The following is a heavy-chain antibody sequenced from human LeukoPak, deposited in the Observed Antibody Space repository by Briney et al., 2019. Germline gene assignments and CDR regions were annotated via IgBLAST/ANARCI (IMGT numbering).Heavy chain of an antibody. CDR1: GFTFSSYW. Sequence: GGSLRLSCAASGFTFSSYWMHWVRQAPGKGLVWVSRINSDGSSTSYADSVKGRFTISRDNAKNSLYLQMNSLRAEDTAVYYCARWEYYYDSSGYLEDYWGQGTLVTVSS. CDR3: ARWEYYYDSSGYLEDY. V-gene: IGHV3-74*01. J-gene: IGHJ4*02. CDR2: INSDGSST. D-gene: IGHD3-22*01.